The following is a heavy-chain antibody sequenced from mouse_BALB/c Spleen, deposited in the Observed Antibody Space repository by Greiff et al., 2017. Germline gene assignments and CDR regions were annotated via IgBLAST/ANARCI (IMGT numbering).Heavy chain of an antibody. CDR1: GFTFSSYY. J-gene: IGHJ4*01. CDR2: INSNGGST. V-gene: IGHV5-6-2*01. CDR3: AREMEVVGVMDY. Sequence: EVKLVESGGGLVKLGGSLKLSCAASGFTFSSYYMSWVRQTPEKRLELVAAINSNGGSTYYPDTVKGRFTISRDNAKNTLYLQMSSLKSEDTALYYCAREMEVVGVMDYWGQGTSVTVSS. D-gene: IGHD2-3*01.